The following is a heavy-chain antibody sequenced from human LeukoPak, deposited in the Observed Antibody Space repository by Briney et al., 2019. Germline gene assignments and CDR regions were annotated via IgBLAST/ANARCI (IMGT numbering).Heavy chain of an antibody. V-gene: IGHV1-24*01. D-gene: IGHD2-2*01. CDR1: GYTLTELS. CDR3: AIPGPDHLLSLGGKGGPFDY. CDR2: FDPEDAKT. Sequence: GASVKVTCKVSGYTLTELSMHWVRQAPGKGLEWMGGFDPEDAKTIYAQKFQGRVTMTEDTSTDTAYMELSCLRSEDTAVYYCAIPGPDHLLSLGGKGGPFDYWGQGTLVTVSS. J-gene: IGHJ4*02.